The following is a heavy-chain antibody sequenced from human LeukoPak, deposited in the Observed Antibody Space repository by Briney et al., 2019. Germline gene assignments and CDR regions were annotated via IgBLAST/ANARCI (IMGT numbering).Heavy chain of an antibody. V-gene: IGHV1-2*02. CDR3: ARVPRIAARPPYFDY. D-gene: IGHD6-6*01. Sequence: ASVKVSCKASGYTFTGYYMHWVRQAPGQGLEWMGWINPNSGGTNYAQKFQDRVTMTRDTSISTAYMELSRLRSDDTAVYYCARVPRIAARPPYFDYWGQGTLVTVSS. CDR1: GYTFTGYY. J-gene: IGHJ4*02. CDR2: INPNSGGT.